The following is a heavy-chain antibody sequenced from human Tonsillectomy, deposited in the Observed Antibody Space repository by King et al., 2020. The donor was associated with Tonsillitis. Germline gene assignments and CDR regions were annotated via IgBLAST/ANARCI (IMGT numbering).Heavy chain of an antibody. CDR1: GGSISSSSYY. CDR3: ASRGAEHPRLDY. CDR2: IYYSGST. V-gene: IGHV4-39*07. J-gene: IGHJ4*02. D-gene: IGHD1/OR15-1a*01. Sequence: LQLQESGPGLVKPSETLSLTCTVSGGSISSSSYYWGWIRQPPGKGLEWIGSIYYSGSTYYNPSLKSRVTISVDTSKNQFSLKLSSVTAADTAVYYCASRGAEHPRLDYWGQGTLVTVSS.